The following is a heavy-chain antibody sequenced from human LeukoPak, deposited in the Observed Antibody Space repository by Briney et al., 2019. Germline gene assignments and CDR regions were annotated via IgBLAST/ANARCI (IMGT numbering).Heavy chain of an antibody. D-gene: IGHD6-6*01. J-gene: IGHJ4*02. CDR1: GDSIFTNNVA. V-gene: IGHV6-1*01. CDR3: ARGKYTSFDN. Sequence: SQTLSLTCAISGDSIFTNNVAWNWIRQSPSRGLEWLARTYYRSKWSFDYAVSVKSRITINADTSKNQFSLQLRFVTPEDTAVYYCARGKYTSFDNWGQGTLVTVSS. CDR2: TYYRSKWSF.